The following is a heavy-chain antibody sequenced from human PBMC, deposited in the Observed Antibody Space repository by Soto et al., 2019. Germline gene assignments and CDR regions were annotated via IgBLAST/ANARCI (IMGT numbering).Heavy chain of an antibody. CDR1: CGSISSGDYY. D-gene: IGHD1-20*01. J-gene: IGHJ6*02. Sequence: SETLSLTCTVSCGSISSGDYYWSWIRQPPGKGLEWIGYIYYSGSTYYNPSLKSRVTISVDTSKNQFSLKLSSVTAADTAVYYCARYKSNYYYGMDVWGQGTTVTVSS. V-gene: IGHV4-30-4*01. CDR3: ARYKSNYYYGMDV. CDR2: IYYSGST.